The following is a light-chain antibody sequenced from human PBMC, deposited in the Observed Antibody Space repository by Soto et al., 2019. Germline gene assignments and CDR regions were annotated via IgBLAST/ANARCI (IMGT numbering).Light chain of an antibody. V-gene: IGKV3-20*01. CDR2: GAS. Sequence: EIVLTQSPGTLSLSPGERATLSCRASQTVSSTYLAWYQQKPGQAPSLLIYGASSRATGIPDRFSGSGSGTDFTLTISRLVPDDYAVYYCQRYGYFGQGTKLEIK. CDR1: QTVSSTY. J-gene: IGKJ2*01. CDR3: QRYGY.